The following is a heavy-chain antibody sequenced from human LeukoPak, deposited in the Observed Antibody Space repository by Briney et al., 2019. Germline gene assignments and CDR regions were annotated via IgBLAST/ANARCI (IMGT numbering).Heavy chain of an antibody. D-gene: IGHD3-10*01. CDR2: IIPIFGTA. V-gene: IGHV1-69*13. CDR3: ARVSERVYYYGSGSYSFYMDV. J-gene: IGHJ6*03. Sequence: GASVKVSCKASGYTFTSYYMHWVRQAPGQGLEWMGGIIPIFGTANYAQKFQGRVTITADESTSTAYMELSSLRSEDTAVYYCARVSERVYYYGSGSYSFYMDVWGKGTTVTISS. CDR1: GYTFTSYY.